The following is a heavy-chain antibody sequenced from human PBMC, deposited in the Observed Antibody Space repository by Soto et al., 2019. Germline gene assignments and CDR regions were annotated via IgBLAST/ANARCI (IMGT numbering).Heavy chain of an antibody. CDR3: ASLHGSWLPFDY. V-gene: IGHV3-48*03. CDR1: GFTFSSYE. Sequence: PGGSLRLSCAASGFTFSSYEMNWVRQAPGKGLEWVSYISSSGSTIYYADSVKGRFTISRDNAKNSLYLQMNSLRAEDTAVYYCASLHGSWLPFDYWGQGTLVAVSS. CDR2: ISSSGSTI. J-gene: IGHJ4*02. D-gene: IGHD6-13*01.